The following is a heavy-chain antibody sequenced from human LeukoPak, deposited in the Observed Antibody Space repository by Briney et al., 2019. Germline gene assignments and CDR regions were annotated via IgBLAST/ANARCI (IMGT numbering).Heavy chain of an antibody. J-gene: IGHJ4*02. Sequence: GGSLRLSCAASGFSFPTYAMKWVRQAPGKGLEWVSSIRVSDGSTFYGDSVKGRFTISRDNSKNTLYLQMNSLRAEDTAVYYCARVERWLQLSGVFDYWGQGTLVTVSS. D-gene: IGHD5-24*01. CDR2: IRVSDGST. CDR3: ARVERWLQLSGVFDY. CDR1: GFSFPTYA. V-gene: IGHV3-23*01.